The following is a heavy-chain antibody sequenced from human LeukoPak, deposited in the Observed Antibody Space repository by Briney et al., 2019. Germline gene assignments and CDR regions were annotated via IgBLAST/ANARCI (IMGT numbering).Heavy chain of an antibody. D-gene: IGHD2-2*01. V-gene: IGHV1-69*05. J-gene: IGHJ4*02. CDR3: ARASYYCARTTCYPGEY. CDR2: IIPIFGTA. CDR1: GGTFSSYA. Sequence: SVKVSCKASGGTFSSYAISWVRQAPGQGLEWMGGIIPIFGTANYAQKFQGRVTITTDESTSTAYMELSSLRSEDTAVYYCARASYYCARTTCYPGEYWGQGTLITVSS.